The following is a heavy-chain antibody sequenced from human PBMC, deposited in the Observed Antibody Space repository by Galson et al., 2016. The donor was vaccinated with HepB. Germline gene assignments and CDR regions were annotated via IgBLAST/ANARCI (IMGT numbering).Heavy chain of an antibody. J-gene: IGHJ4*02. CDR3: ARNIRVDYGGSPGEFGY. CDR2: IKENGEQR. D-gene: IGHD4/OR15-4a*01. Sequence: SLRLSCAASGFTLSSHWMTWVRQAPGKGLEWVANIKENGEQRYYVDSVKGRFTISRDNRGNSLHLQMSSLSVGDTAVYYCARNIRVDYGGSPGEFGYWGRGTLVTVSS. CDR1: GFTLSSHW. V-gene: IGHV3-7*01.